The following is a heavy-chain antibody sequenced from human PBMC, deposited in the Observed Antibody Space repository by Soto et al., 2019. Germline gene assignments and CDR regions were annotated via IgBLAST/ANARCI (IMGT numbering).Heavy chain of an antibody. J-gene: IGHJ6*02. CDR1: GYTFTSYG. D-gene: IGHD2-2*01. CDR3: ARHCSSTSCYLSWLYYYYGMDV. V-gene: IGHV1-18*04. CDR2: ISAYNGNT. Sequence: GASVKVSCKASGYTFTSYGISWVRQAPGQGLEGMGWISAYNGNTNYAQKLQGRVTMTTDTSTSTAYMELRSLRSDDTAVYYCARHCSSTSCYLSWLYYYYGMDVWGQGTTVTVSS.